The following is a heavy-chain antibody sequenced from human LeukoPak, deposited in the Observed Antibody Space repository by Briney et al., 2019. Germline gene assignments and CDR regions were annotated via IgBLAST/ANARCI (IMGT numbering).Heavy chain of an antibody. CDR2: MNPNSGSA. J-gene: IGHJ4*02. Sequence: ASVTVSCKASGYTLSTYDIIWVRQATGQGLEWMGWMNPNSGSAGYAQKFQGRVTMTSSSSLSTAYMILSSLRSEDTALYYCARVMPSTTYYGQWGQGTLVTVSS. CDR3: ARVMPSTTYYGQ. V-gene: IGHV1-8*01. D-gene: IGHD1-26*01. CDR1: GYTLSTYD.